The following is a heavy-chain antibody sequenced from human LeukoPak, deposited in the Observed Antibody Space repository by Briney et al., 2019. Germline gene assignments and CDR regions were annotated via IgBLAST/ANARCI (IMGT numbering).Heavy chain of an antibody. CDR3: ASRDYDFWSGLDY. D-gene: IGHD3-3*01. J-gene: IGHJ4*02. CDR2: IIPIFGTA. CDR1: GGTFSSYA. V-gene: IGHV1-69*05. Sequence: GASVKVSCKASGGTFSSYAISWVRQAPGQGLEWMGGIIPIFGTANYAQKFQGRVTITTDESTSTAYMELSSLRSEDTAVYYCASRDYDFWSGLDYWGQGTLVTVSS.